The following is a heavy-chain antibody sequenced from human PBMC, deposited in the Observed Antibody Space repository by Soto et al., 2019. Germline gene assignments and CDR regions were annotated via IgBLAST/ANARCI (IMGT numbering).Heavy chain of an antibody. Sequence: EVQLLGSGGGLVQPGGSLRLSCVASGFTFSTYWMNWVRQAPGMGLEWVANINPDGSVGTYVDSVKGRFTTSRDNAKNSLCLQINSLRANDTAVYFCAGWVGHDYNYWGQGILVTVSS. D-gene: IGHD1-26*01. J-gene: IGHJ4*02. CDR1: GFTFSTYW. CDR2: INPDGSVG. V-gene: IGHV3-7*03. CDR3: AGWVGHDYNY.